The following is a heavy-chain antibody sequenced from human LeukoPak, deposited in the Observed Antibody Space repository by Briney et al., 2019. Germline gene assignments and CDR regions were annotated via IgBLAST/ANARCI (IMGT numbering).Heavy chain of an antibody. CDR3: AKSQGGYVY. CDR2: ISTSGGGT. J-gene: IGHJ4*02. Sequence: GGSLRLSCAASGFTFSTYAMSWVRQAPGKGLEWVLAISTSGGGTYYAASVKGRFIISRDNSKNTLYLQMNSLRAEDTAVYYCAKSQGGYVYWGQGTLVTVSS. CDR1: GFTFSTYA. D-gene: IGHD3-16*01. V-gene: IGHV3-23*01.